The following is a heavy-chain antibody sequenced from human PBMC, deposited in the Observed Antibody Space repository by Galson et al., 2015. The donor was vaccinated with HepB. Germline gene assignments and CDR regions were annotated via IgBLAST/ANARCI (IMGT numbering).Heavy chain of an antibody. CDR3: AKGGYYDFWSAYYS. V-gene: IGHV3-30*18. CDR1: GFTFNNYG. Sequence: SLRLSCAASGFTFNNYGIHWDRQAPGKGLEWVAVISYDGTSKYYADSVEGRFTISRDNSKNTLYLQMNSLRAEDTAIYDCAKGGYYDFWSAYYSWGQGALVTVSS. CDR2: ISYDGTSK. J-gene: IGHJ4*02. D-gene: IGHD3-3*01.